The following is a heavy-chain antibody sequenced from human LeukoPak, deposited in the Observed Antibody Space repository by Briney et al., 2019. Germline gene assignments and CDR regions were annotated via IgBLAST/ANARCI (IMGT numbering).Heavy chain of an antibody. D-gene: IGHD3-16*01. CDR1: GYSISSTYY. CDR3: ARPFCLRQRCHFDF. Sequence: SETLSLTCVVSGYSISSTYYWGWIRQPPGKGLEWIGSIYHSGSTYYNSSLKSRVTISIDTSKNQFSLKLTSVTAADTAVYYCARPFCLRQRCHFDFWGQGTLVTVSS. CDR2: IYHSGST. J-gene: IGHJ4*02. V-gene: IGHV4-38-2*01.